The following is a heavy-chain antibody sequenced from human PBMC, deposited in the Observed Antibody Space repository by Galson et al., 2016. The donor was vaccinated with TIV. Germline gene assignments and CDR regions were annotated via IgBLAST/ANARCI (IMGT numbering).Heavy chain of an antibody. CDR1: GGSFSGYC. Sequence: SETLSLTCGVYGGSFSGYCWSWIRQPPGKGLEWIGEVNHSGSTNYNPSLKSRVTITLDTSKNQFSLKLSSVTAADTAVYYCARGGRDGYNYVPEKAIDSWGQGPPVTVSS. D-gene: IGHD5-24*01. J-gene: IGHJ4*02. V-gene: IGHV4-34*01. CDR2: VNHSGST. CDR3: ARGGRDGYNYVPEKAIDS.